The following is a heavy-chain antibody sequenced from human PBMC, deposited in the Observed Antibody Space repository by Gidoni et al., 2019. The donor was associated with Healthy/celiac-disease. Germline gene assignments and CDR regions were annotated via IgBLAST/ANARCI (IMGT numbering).Heavy chain of an antibody. CDR1: GSSFPSYW. Sequence: VQLVPSGAEVQKPGESLKLSCKGSGSSFPSYWIGWVRQLPGKGLEWMGIIYPGDADTRYSPSFQGQVTISADKSISTAYLQWSSLKASDTAMYYCARVIGTGTTYYFDYWGQGTLVTVSS. V-gene: IGHV5-51*01. D-gene: IGHD1-7*01. J-gene: IGHJ4*02. CDR2: IYPGDADT. CDR3: ARVIGTGTTYYFDY.